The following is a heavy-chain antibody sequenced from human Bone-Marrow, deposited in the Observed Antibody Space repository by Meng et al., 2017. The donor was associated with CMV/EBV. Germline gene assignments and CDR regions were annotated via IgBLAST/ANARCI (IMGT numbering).Heavy chain of an antibody. Sequence: SLSNDAMSWVGRHPGKGGGGVSCISESNESADYTDSVKCRYTISGDASKDMLYLQKNSLRTQNTAVYYCAKGKNGEPSNWFDPWGQGTLVTVSS. CDR1: SLSNDA. J-gene: IGHJ5*02. D-gene: IGHD2-8*01. CDR3: AKGKNGEPSNWFDP. V-gene: IGHV3-23*01. CDR2: ISESNESA.